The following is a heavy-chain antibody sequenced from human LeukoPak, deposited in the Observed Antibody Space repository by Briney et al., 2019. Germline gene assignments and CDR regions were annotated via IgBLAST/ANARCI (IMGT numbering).Heavy chain of an antibody. D-gene: IGHD3-22*01. Sequence: SETLSLTCAVYGGSFSGYYWSWIRQPPGKGLEWIGEINHSGNTNYNPSLKSRVTISVDTSKNQFSLKLSSVTAADTAVYYCARDSPSTYYYDSSGQDFFDYWGQGTLVTVSS. CDR1: GGSFSGYY. CDR3: ARDSPSTYYYDSSGQDFFDY. J-gene: IGHJ4*02. V-gene: IGHV4-34*01. CDR2: INHSGNT.